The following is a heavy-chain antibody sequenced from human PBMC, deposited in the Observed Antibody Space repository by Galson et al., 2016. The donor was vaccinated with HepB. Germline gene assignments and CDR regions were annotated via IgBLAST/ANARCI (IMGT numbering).Heavy chain of an antibody. J-gene: IGHJ6*02. CDR1: GYRFTSYW. D-gene: IGHD3-10*01. CDR3: ARSGQNHYYGMDV. V-gene: IGHV5-51*03. CDR2: IYPGDSDI. Sequence: QSGAEVKKPGESLKISCKGSGYRFTSYWIGWVRQMPGKGLEWMGIIYPGDSDIKYSPSFQGQVTISADKSIRTAYLQWSSLKASDTAMYSCARSGQNHYYGMDVWGQGTTVTVSS.